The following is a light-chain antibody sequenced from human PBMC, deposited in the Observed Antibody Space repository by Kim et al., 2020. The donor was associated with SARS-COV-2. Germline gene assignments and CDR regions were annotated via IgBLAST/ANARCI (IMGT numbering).Light chain of an antibody. Sequence: VALGQTVRLTCQGDSLRNYYATWFQQRPGQAPILVLYGKYNRPSGIPDRFSGSSAGNTASLTITGTQAGDEADYYCNSRDSNDNVVFGGGTQLTVL. CDR2: GKY. J-gene: IGLJ2*01. V-gene: IGLV3-19*01. CDR3: NSRDSNDNVV. CDR1: SLRNYY.